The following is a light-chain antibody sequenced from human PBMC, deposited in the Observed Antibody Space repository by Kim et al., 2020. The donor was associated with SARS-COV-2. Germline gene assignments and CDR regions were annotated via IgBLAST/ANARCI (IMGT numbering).Light chain of an antibody. CDR3: QKCDSAPWT. V-gene: IGKV1-27*01. CDR1: QDISNY. Sequence: ASVGDRVTITCRASQDISNYLAWFQLKPGKAPKLLIYAASALQPWVPSRFSGSGSGTDFTLTVTSLQPEDVATYYCQKCDSAPWTFGQGTKVDIK. J-gene: IGKJ1*01. CDR2: AAS.